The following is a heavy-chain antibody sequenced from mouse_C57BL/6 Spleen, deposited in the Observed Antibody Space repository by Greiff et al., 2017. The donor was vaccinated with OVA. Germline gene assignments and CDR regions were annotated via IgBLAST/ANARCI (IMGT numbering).Heavy chain of an antibody. V-gene: IGHV5-9*01. Sequence: EVMLVESGGGLVKPGGSLKLSCAASGFTFSSYTMSWVRQTPEKRLEWVATISGGGGNTYYPDSVKGRFTISSDNAKNTLYLQMSSLRSEDTALYYCARLEGGFAYWGQGTLVTVSA. CDR3: ARLEGGFAY. CDR2: ISGGGGNT. J-gene: IGHJ3*01. CDR1: GFTFSSYT.